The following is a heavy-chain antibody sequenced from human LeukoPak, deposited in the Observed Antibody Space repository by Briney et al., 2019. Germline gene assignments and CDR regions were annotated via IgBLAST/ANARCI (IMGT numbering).Heavy chain of an antibody. V-gene: IGHV3-30*01. CDR3: ARDWSLFSADYSFDS. CDR1: GFTFSSYP. CDR2: ISHDGSDK. Sequence: QPGRALRLSCAASGFTFSSYPMHWVRQGPGKGLEWVAVISHDGSDKYYADSVKGRFTISRDNSKNTLSLQMNSLRAEDTAVYYCARDWSLFSADYSFDSWGQGTLVTVSS. J-gene: IGHJ4*02. D-gene: IGHD4-11*01.